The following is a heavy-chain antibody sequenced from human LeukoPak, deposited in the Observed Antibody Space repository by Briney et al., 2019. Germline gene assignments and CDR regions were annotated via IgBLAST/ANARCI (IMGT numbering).Heavy chain of an antibody. D-gene: IGHD6-19*01. Sequence: PSETLSLTCTVSGGSISRYYWSWIRQPPGGGLEWIGNIYYSGSTSYNPSLKSRVTISVDMSKNQFSLNLTSVTATDTAVYYCARRYSNGWPYFDFRGLGTLVTVSS. CDR2: IYYSGST. CDR3: ARRYSNGWPYFDF. V-gene: IGHV4-59*08. CDR1: GGSISRYY. J-gene: IGHJ4*02.